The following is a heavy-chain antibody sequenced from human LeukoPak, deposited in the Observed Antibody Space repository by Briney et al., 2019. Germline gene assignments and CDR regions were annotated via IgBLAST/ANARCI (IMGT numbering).Heavy chain of an antibody. V-gene: IGHV3-64*01. J-gene: IGHJ4*02. CDR2: ISSRGGST. D-gene: IGHD6-6*01. CDR1: GFTFSSYA. Sequence: PGGSLRLSCIASGFTFSSYAMNWVRQAPGKGLEYVSTISSRGGSTHYASSVKGRFTISRDNSKNTLYLQMASLTTEDTAVYYCARDSSSSSGGHFDYWGQGTLVTVSS. CDR3: ARDSSSSSGGHFDY.